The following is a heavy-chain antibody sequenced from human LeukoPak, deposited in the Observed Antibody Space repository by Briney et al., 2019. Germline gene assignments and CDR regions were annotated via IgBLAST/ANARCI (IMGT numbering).Heavy chain of an antibody. D-gene: IGHD1-26*01. CDR1: GFTFGSYE. Sequence: PGGSLGLSCAASGFTFGSYEMNWVRQAPGKGLEWVSYISSSGSTIYYADSVKGRFTISRDDAKNSLYLQMNSLRAEDTAVYYCARDFEWELLKANAFDIWGQGTMVTVSS. CDR3: ARDFEWELLKANAFDI. CDR2: ISSSGSTI. V-gene: IGHV3-48*03. J-gene: IGHJ3*02.